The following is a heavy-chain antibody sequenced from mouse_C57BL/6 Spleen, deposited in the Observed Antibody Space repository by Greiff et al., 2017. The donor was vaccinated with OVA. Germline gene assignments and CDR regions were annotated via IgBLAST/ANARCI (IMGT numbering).Heavy chain of an antibody. Sequence: VESGGGLVKPGGSLKLSCAASGFTFSSYAMSWVRQTPEKRLEWVATISDGGSYTYYPDNVKGRFTISRDNAKNNLYLQMSHLKSEDTAMYYCARASYYSPFDYWGQGTTLTVSS. CDR1: GFTFSSYA. J-gene: IGHJ2*01. V-gene: IGHV5-4*01. CDR3: ARASYYSPFDY. CDR2: ISDGGSYT. D-gene: IGHD2-12*01.